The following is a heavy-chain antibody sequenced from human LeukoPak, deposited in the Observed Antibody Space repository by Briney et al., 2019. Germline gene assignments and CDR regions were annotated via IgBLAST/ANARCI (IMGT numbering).Heavy chain of an antibody. Sequence: PSETLSLTCTVSGGSISSSSYYWGWIRQPPGKGLEWIGEINHSGSTNYNPSLKSRVTISVDTSKNQFSLKLSSVTAADTAVYYCARGLGDCSSTSCSGVSVDYWGQGTLVTVSS. CDR1: GGSISSSSYY. J-gene: IGHJ4*02. V-gene: IGHV4-39*07. D-gene: IGHD2-2*01. CDR3: ARGLGDCSSTSCSGVSVDY. CDR2: INHSGST.